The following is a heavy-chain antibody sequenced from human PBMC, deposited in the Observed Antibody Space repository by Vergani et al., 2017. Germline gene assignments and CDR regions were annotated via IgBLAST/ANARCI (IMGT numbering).Heavy chain of an antibody. CDR1: GWSFNDYW. CDR3: AREGYCTNGVCFTLFDV. V-gene: IGHV4-34*01. CDR2: IRHDGIT. D-gene: IGHD2-8*01. J-gene: IGHJ4*02. Sequence: QLQLQESGPGLVKPSETLSLTCAIYGWSFNDYWWTWIRQPPGKGLEWIGEIRHDGITHYSPSLKSRVTISIDTSTHQFSLNLRSVTAADTAVYYCAREGYCTNGVCFTLFDVWGQGALVTVSS.